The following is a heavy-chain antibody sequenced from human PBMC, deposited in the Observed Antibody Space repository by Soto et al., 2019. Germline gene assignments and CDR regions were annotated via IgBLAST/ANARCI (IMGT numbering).Heavy chain of an antibody. J-gene: IGHJ3*01. Sequence: GGSMRLSCAAAGFTFSDYDMHWVLQTTGKGLEWVSAIGVAGDTYYPGSVKGRFTISRENAKNSLYLQMHSLRAGDTAVYYCARDSGSYYEGAFDLWGQGTTVTVSS. CDR1: GFTFSDYD. CDR3: ARDSGSYYEGAFDL. D-gene: IGHD1-26*01. V-gene: IGHV3-13*01. CDR2: IGVAGDT.